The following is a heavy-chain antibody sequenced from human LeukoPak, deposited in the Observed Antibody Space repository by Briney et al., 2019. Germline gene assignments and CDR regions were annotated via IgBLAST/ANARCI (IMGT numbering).Heavy chain of an antibody. V-gene: IGHV4-34*01. CDR2: INHSGST. Sequence: SETLSLTCAVYDGSFRGYYWSWIRQPPGKGLEWIGEINHSGSTNYNPSLKSRVTISVDTSKNQLSLKLSSVTAADTAVYYCARGGYSGYDYAFDYWGQGTLVTVSS. CDR1: DGSFRGYY. J-gene: IGHJ4*02. D-gene: IGHD5-12*01. CDR3: ARGGYSGYDYAFDY.